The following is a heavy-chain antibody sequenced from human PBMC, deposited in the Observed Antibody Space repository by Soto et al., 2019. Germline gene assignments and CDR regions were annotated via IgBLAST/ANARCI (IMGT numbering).Heavy chain of an antibody. CDR2: IRGEAYGGAT. D-gene: IGHD6-19*01. CDR3: TRKAYTSGWYFDY. V-gene: IGHV3-49*03. Sequence: PGGSLRLSCAASGFTFTSYAVSWFRQAPGKGLEWVGFIRGEAYGGATEYAASVKGRFTISRDDSKSIAYLQMNSLETEDTAVYYCTRKAYTSGWYFDYCGGGTLVTVSS. CDR1: GFTFTSYA. J-gene: IGHJ4*02.